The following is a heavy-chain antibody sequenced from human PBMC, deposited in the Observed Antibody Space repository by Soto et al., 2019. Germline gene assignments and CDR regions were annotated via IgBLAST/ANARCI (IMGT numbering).Heavy chain of an antibody. CDR2: IYYTGST. CDR1: GGSISSGDYY. J-gene: IGHJ4*02. V-gene: IGHV4-30-4*01. CDR3: ARDNSGDRGNFDC. D-gene: IGHD7-27*01. Sequence: QVQLQESGPGLVKPSPTLSLTCTVSGGSISSGDYYWSWIRQAPGKGLEWIGYIYYTGSTYYNPSLQSRVTISVDTSKNQLSLKLSSVTAADTAVYYCARDNSGDRGNFDCWGQGTLVTVSS.